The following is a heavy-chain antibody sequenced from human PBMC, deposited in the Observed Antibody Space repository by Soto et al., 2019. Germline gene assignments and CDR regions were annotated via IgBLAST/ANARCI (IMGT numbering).Heavy chain of an antibody. CDR1: GFSLTTSGVG. Sequence: QITLKESGPTLVKSTQTLTLTCTFSGFSLTTSGVGVGWIRQPPGKAPEWLALIYWDDDKRYSPSLKSRLTITKDTSKNQVVLMMTNMDPVDTATYYCAHSLGEDWFDPWGQGTLVTVSS. V-gene: IGHV2-5*02. CDR2: IYWDDDK. D-gene: IGHD3-16*01. J-gene: IGHJ5*02. CDR3: AHSLGEDWFDP.